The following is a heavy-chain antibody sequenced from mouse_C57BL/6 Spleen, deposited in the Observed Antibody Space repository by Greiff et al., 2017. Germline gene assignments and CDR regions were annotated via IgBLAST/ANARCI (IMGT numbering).Heavy chain of an antibody. CDR1: GFTFSSYT. Sequence: EVKLVESGGGLVKPGGSLKLSCAASGFTFSSYTMSWVRQTPEKRLEWVATISGGGGNTYYPDSVKGRFTISRDNAKNTLYLQMSSLRSEDTALYYCARHGEGRDMDDWGKGTSVTVAS. J-gene: IGHJ4*01. V-gene: IGHV5-9*01. CDR3: ARHGEGRDMDD. CDR2: ISGGGGNT.